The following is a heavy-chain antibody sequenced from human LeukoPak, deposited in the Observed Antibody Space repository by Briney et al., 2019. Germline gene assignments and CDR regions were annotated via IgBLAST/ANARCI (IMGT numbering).Heavy chain of an antibody. Sequence: NPSETLSLTCTVSGGSISSSSYYWGWIRQPPGKGLEWIGSIYYSGSTYYNPSLKSRVTISVDTSKNQFSLKLSSVTAADTAVYYCATSMVRGIIDYWGQGTLVTVSS. J-gene: IGHJ4*02. CDR3: ATSMVRGIIDY. V-gene: IGHV4-39*01. D-gene: IGHD3-10*01. CDR1: GGSISSSSYY. CDR2: IYYSGST.